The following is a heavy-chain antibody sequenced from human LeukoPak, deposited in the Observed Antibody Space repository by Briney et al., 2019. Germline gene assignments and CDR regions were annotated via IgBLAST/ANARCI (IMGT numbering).Heavy chain of an antibody. Sequence: PGGSLRLSCAASGFTFSSYSMNWVRQAPGKGLEWVSSISSSSSYIYYADSVKGRFTISRDNAKNSLYLQMNSLRAEDTAVYYCARERIVGATTYDYWGQGTLVTVSS. J-gene: IGHJ4*02. V-gene: IGHV3-21*01. CDR3: ARERIVGATTYDY. D-gene: IGHD1-26*01. CDR2: ISSSSSYI. CDR1: GFTFSSYS.